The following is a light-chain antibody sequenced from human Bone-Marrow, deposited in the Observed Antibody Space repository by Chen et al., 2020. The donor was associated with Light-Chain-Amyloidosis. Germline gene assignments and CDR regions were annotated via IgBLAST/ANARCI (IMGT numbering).Light chain of an antibody. CDR2: DDS. V-gene: IGLV3-21*02. J-gene: IGLJ3*02. Sequence: SYVLTQPSSVSVAPGQTATIACGGNKIGSTSVHWYQQTPGQAPLLVVYDDSDRPSGIPERWSGANAGNTATLTISRVEAGDEADYYCQVWDRGSDRPVFGGGTKLTVL. CDR3: QVWDRGSDRPV. CDR1: KIGSTS.